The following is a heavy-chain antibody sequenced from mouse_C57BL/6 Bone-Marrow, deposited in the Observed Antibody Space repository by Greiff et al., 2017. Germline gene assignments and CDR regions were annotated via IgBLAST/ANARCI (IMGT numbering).Heavy chain of an antibody. J-gene: IGHJ4*01. CDR1: GFNIKDYY. Sequence: VQLQQSGAELVKPGASVTLSCTASGFNIKDYYMHWVKQRPEQGLEWIGRIDPEAGETKYAPKFQGKATITADTSSNAAYLQLSSLTSEDTAVYYCALSPGFYAMDYWGQGTSVTVSS. D-gene: IGHD6-1*01. CDR2: IDPEAGET. V-gene: IGHV14-2*01. CDR3: ALSPGFYAMDY.